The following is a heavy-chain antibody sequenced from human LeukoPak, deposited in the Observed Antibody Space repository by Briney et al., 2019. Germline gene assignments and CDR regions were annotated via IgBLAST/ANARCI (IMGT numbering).Heavy chain of an antibody. CDR3: ARVVGPMVRGVIIGPPGY. CDR2: ISSSSSYI. Sequence: PGGSLRLSCAASGFTFSSYAMSWVRQAPGKGLEWVSSISSSSSYIYYADSVKGRFTISRDNAKNSLYLQMNSLRAEDTAVYYCARVVGPMVRGVIIGPPGYWGQGTLVTVSS. D-gene: IGHD3-10*01. CDR1: GFTFSSYA. J-gene: IGHJ4*02. V-gene: IGHV3-21*01.